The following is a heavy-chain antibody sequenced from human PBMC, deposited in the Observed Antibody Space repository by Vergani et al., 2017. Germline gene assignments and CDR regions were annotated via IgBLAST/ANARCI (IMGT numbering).Heavy chain of an antibody. CDR3: ARDPGFLDTLLSYFDY. V-gene: IGHV1-8*01. CDR2: MNPNSGNT. CDR1: GYIFTSYD. Sequence: QVQLVQSGAEVKKPGASVKVSCKASGYIFTSYDINWVRQATGQGLEWMGWMNPNSGNTGYAQKFQGRVTMTRNTSIITDYMELSSLRSKDTAVFYCARDPGFLDTLLSYFDYWSQGTLVSVSS. J-gene: IGHJ4*01. D-gene: IGHD3-3*01.